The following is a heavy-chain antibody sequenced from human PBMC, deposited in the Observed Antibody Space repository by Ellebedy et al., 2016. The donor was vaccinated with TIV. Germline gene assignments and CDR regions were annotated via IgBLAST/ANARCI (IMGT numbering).Heavy chain of an antibody. V-gene: IGHV3-53*01. J-gene: IGHJ4*02. CDR3: AKGRGGGSDSSAPRYYFDY. D-gene: IGHD3-22*01. CDR1: GFTVSTTY. Sequence: GESLKISCAASGFTVSTTYMSWVRRAPGKGLEWVSIIYRSGSTHYADSVKGRFTISRDNSENTVYLQMNSLRAEDTAVYYCAKGRGGGSDSSAPRYYFDYWGLGTLVTVSS. CDR2: IYRSGST.